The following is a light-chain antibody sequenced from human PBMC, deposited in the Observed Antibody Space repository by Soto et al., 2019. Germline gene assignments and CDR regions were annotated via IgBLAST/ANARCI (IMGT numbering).Light chain of an antibody. CDR2: GAS. CDR3: QQYNNWPFT. V-gene: IGKV3-15*01. CDR1: QSVSSN. J-gene: IGKJ4*01. Sequence: EIVMTQSPATLSVSPGERATLSCRASQSVSSNLAWYQQKPGQAPRLLIYGASTRATGIPARFSGSASGTEFTLTISSLQSEDFAVYYCQQYNNWPFTFGGGTKVEIK.